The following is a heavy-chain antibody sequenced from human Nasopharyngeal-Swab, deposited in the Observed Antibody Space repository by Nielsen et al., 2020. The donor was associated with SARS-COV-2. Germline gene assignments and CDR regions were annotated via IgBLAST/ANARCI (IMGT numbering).Heavy chain of an antibody. V-gene: IGHV4-4*02. Sequence: SETLSLTCAVSGGSISSSNWWSWVRQPPGKGLEWSGEIYHSGSTNYNQSLKSRVTISVDKSKNQFSLKLSSVTAADTAVYYCARGGGSSLYYYYYYYMDVWGKGTTVTVSS. J-gene: IGHJ6*03. D-gene: IGHD6-6*01. CDR3: ARGGGSSLYYYYYYYMDV. CDR1: GGSISSSNW. CDR2: IYHSGST.